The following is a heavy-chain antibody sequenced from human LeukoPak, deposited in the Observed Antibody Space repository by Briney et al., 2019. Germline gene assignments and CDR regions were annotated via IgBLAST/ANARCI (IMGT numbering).Heavy chain of an antibody. Sequence: ASVKVSCKASGGTFSSYAISWVRQAPGQGLEWMGGIIPIFGTANYAQKFQGRVTITAGESTSTAYMELSSLRSEDTAVYYCARSGYYYGSGSYPLDVWGPGTTVTVSS. CDR3: ARSGYYYGSGSYPLDV. CDR1: GGTFSSYA. V-gene: IGHV1-69*01. CDR2: IIPIFGTA. J-gene: IGHJ6*02. D-gene: IGHD3-10*01.